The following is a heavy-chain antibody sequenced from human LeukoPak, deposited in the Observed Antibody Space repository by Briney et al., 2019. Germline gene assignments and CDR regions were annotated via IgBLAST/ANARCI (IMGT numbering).Heavy chain of an antibody. V-gene: IGHV4-59*01. CDR1: GGSISNYS. CDR2: IYHSGST. J-gene: IGHJ6*03. CDR3: ARAYDFWGGYWGNYYYHMDV. D-gene: IGHD3-3*01. Sequence: SETLSLTCTVSGGSISNYSWSWIRQPPGKGLEWIGYIYHSGSTNYKLSLKSRVTISVDTSKNQFSLKLSSVTAADTAVYYCARAYDFWGGYWGNYYYHMDVWGKGTTVTVSS.